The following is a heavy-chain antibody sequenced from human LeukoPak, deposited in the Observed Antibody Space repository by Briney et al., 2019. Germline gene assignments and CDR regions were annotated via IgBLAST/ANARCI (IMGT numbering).Heavy chain of an antibody. CDR3: ARVLGYDFWSGLDY. D-gene: IGHD3-3*01. CDR1: GFTVSSNY. CDR2: IYSGGST. Sequence: GGSLRLSCAASGFTVSSNYMSWVRQAPGKGLEWVSVIYSGGSTYYADSVKGRFTISGDNSKNTLYLQMNSLRAEDTAVYYCARVLGYDFWSGLDYWGQGTLVTVSS. J-gene: IGHJ4*02. V-gene: IGHV3-66*02.